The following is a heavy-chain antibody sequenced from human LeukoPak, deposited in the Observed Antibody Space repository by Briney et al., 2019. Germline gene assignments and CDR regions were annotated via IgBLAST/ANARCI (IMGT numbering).Heavy chain of an antibody. CDR2: IYWNDDK. V-gene: IGHV2-5*01. CDR3: AHRQTAAADGDWFDP. Sequence: SGPTLVNPTQTLTLTCTFSGFSLSTSGVGVGWIRQPPGKALEWLALIYWNDDKRYSPSLKSRLTITKDTSKNQVVLTMTNMDPVDTATYYCAHRQTAAADGDWFDPWGQGTMVTVSS. D-gene: IGHD3/OR15-3a*01. CDR1: GFSLSTSGVG. J-gene: IGHJ3*01.